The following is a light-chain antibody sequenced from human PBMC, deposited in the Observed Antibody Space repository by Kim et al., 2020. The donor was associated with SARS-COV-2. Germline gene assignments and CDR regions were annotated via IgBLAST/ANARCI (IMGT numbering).Light chain of an antibody. V-gene: IGKV3-20*01. CDR2: DAS. J-gene: IGKJ1*01. Sequence: STGARATLHCRASQSVYKSYLAWFLQKPGQSPRLLIYDASTRATGVPDRFSGSGSGTDFTLTIRRLEPEDFAVYYCQQYGASPRTFGQGTKVDIK. CDR1: QSVYKSY. CDR3: QQYGASPRT.